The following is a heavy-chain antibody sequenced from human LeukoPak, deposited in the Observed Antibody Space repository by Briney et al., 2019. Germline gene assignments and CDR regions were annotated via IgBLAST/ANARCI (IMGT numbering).Heavy chain of an antibody. D-gene: IGHD3-16*02. J-gene: IGHJ4*02. V-gene: IGHV3-30-3*01. CDR2: ISSDGSNE. CDR1: GFTFSSYV. CDR3: AKDDDYVWGSYRKEDYFDY. Sequence: PGGSLRLSCAASGFTFSSYVMHWVRQAPGKGLEWVAVISSDGSNEYYADAVKGRFTISRDNSKNTLYLQMNSLRAEDTAVYYCAKDDDYVWGSYRKEDYFDYWGQGTLVTVSS.